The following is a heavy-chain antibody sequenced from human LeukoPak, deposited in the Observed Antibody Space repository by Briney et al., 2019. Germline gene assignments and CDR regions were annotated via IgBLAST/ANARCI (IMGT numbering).Heavy chain of an antibody. Sequence: SETLSLTCAVYGGSFSGYYWSWIRQPPGKGLEWIGEINHSGSTNYSPSLKSRVTISVDTSKNQFSLELRSVTAADTAVYYCARGYGSGSYYHHWGQGNLVTVSS. D-gene: IGHD3-10*01. J-gene: IGHJ4*02. CDR3: ARGYGSGSYYHH. CDR2: INHSGST. V-gene: IGHV4-34*01. CDR1: GGSFSGYY.